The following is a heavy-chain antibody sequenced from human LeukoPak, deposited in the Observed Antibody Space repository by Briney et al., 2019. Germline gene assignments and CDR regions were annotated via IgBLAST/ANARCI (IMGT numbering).Heavy chain of an antibody. CDR2: INHSGST. CDR3: ARGPYCSSTSCLTYWFDP. CDR1: GGSFSGYY. D-gene: IGHD2-2*01. Sequence: ASETLCLTCAVYGGSFSGYYWSWIRQPPGKGLEWIGEINHSGSTNYNPSLKSRVTISVDTSKNQFSLKLSSVTAADTAVYYCARGPYCSSTSCLTYWFDPWGQGTLVTVSS. V-gene: IGHV4-34*01. J-gene: IGHJ5*02.